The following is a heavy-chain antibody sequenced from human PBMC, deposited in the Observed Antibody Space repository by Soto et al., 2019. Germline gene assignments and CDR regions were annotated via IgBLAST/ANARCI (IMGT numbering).Heavy chain of an antibody. V-gene: IGHV3-72*01. CDR1: GFSFSDHY. J-gene: IGHJ4*02. CDR2: VRRRVHGYTT. CDR3: VRVGIVGTTGYLDH. Sequence: EVQLVETGGDLVQPGRSLRLSCAASGFSFSDHYMDWVRQAPGKGLEWVGRVRRRVHGYTTEYAASVRGRFTISRDDSKNSLYLQMNSLKTEDTAGYYCVRVGIVGTTGYLDHWGQGTLVTVSS. D-gene: IGHD1-26*01.